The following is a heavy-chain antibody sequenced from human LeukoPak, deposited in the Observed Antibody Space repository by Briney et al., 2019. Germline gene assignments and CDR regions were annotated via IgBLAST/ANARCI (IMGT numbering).Heavy chain of an antibody. Sequence: GGSLRLSCAASGFTFSSYWMHWVRQAPGKGLVWVSRINSDGSSTSYADSVKGRFTISRDNAKNTLYLQMNSLRAEDTAVYYCARGNSGYDPLYYYYYMDVWGKGTTVTISS. D-gene: IGHD5-12*01. CDR1: GFTFSSYW. V-gene: IGHV3-74*01. CDR2: INSDGSST. CDR3: ARGNSGYDPLYYYYYMDV. J-gene: IGHJ6*03.